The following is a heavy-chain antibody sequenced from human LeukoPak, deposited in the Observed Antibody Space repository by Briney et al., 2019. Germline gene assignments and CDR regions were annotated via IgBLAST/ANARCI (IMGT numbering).Heavy chain of an antibody. Sequence: SETLSLTCTVSGGSISSGSYYWSWIRQPAGKGLEWIGRIYTSGSTNYNPSLKSRVTISVDTSKNQFSLKLSFVTAADTAVYYCARERFTISNWFDPWGQGTLVTVSS. CDR3: ARERFTISNWFDP. V-gene: IGHV4-61*02. CDR1: GGSISSGSYY. CDR2: IYTSGST. J-gene: IGHJ5*02. D-gene: IGHD3-9*01.